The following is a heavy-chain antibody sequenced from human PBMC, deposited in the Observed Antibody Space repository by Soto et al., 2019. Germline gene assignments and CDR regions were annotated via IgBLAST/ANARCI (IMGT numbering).Heavy chain of an antibody. Sequence: SETLSLTCAVYGGSFSGYYWSWIRQPPGKGLEWIGEINHGGSTTYNPSLKSRVTISVDTSKNQFSLKLSSVTAADTAVYYCARGSIAVAGAPFDYWGQGTLVTVSS. J-gene: IGHJ4*02. V-gene: IGHV4-34*01. CDR1: GGSFSGYY. D-gene: IGHD6-19*01. CDR2: INHGGST. CDR3: ARGSIAVAGAPFDY.